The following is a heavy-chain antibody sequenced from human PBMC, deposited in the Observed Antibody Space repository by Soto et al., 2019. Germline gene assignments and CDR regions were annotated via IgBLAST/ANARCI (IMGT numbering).Heavy chain of an antibody. D-gene: IGHD3-9*01. V-gene: IGHV1-3*01. J-gene: IGHJ4*02. CDR2: INAGNGNT. CDR1: GYTFTSYA. Sequence: QVQLVQSGAEVKKPGASVKVSCKASGYTFTSYAMHWVRQAPGQRLEWMGWINAGNGNTKYSQKLQGRVTITRDTSASTAYMELSSLRSEDTAVYYCASGPNYDILTGYPTPFDYWGQGTLVTVSS. CDR3: ASGPNYDILTGYPTPFDY.